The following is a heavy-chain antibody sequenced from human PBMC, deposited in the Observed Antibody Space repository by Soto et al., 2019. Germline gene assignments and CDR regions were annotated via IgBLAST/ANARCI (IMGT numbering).Heavy chain of an antibody. V-gene: IGHV4-59*12. CDR1: GGSISSYY. Sequence: SETLSLTCTVSGGSISSYYWSWIRQPPGKGLEWIGYIYYSGSTNYNPSLKSRVTFSVDTSKNQFSLNLTSVTASDTALYYCARGFPVYSYYYYLDVWAKGTTVTVSS. CDR3: ARGFPVYSYYYYLDV. J-gene: IGHJ6*03. D-gene: IGHD4-17*01. CDR2: IYYSGST.